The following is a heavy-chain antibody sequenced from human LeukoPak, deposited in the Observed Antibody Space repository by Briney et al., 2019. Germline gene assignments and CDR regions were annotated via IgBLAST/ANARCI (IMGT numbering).Heavy chain of an antibody. V-gene: IGHV4-59*01. CDR3: ASSEYSSSSPDY. CDR1: GGSISSYY. Sequence: PSEXXXXXCTVXGGSISSYYWSWIRQPPGEGLEWIGYIYYSGSTNYNPSLKSRVTISVDTSKNQFSLKLSSVTAADTAVYYCASSEYSSSSPDYWGQGTLVTVSS. D-gene: IGHD6-6*01. J-gene: IGHJ4*02. CDR2: IYYSGST.